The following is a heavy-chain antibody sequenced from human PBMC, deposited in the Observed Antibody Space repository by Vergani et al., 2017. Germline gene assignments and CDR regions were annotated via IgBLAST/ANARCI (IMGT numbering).Heavy chain of an antibody. CDR3: AWDFLTRVKTLDYDYMGV. J-gene: IGHJ6*03. CDR1: GFPFSDYG. CDR2: ISYDGNKK. D-gene: IGHD1-1*01. Sequence: QVQLVESGGGEVQPGRSLRLSCSAAGFPFSDYGVHWVRRAPGKGLEWVSVISYDGNKKNYADSVKGRFTISSDNSKNTLYLEMNALRAEDTSVYYSAWDFLTRVKTLDYDYMGVCGKGTTVTVSS. V-gene: IGHV3-30*03.